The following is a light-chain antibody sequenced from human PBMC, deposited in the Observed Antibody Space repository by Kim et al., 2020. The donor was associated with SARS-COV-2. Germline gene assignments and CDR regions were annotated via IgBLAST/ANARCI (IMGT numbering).Light chain of an antibody. V-gene: IGKV1-33*01. CDR1: QGVSDY. J-gene: IGKJ5*01. CDR2: DAS. Sequence: DIQLTQSPSSLSASVGDRVTITCRASQGVSDYFTWYHQKPGKAPKFLLHDASNLETGVPSRFSGGGYGTEFSLTISSVQPEDIGTYYCQQYDAYPRTFGQGTRLDIK. CDR3: QQYDAYPRT.